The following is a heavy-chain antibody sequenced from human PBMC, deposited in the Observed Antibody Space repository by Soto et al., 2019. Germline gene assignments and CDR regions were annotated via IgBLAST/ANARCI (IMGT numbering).Heavy chain of an antibody. CDR3: ARLGLIEADPFDI. D-gene: IGHD3-16*01. CDR2: IYYIGST. Sequence: QVQLQASGPGLVKPSETLSLTCTVSGGSISNYYWSCIRQPPGKGLEWIGYIYYIGSTNYNPSLKSRVTVSLDTSKTQFSLKLSSVTAADTAVYYCARLGLIEADPFDIWGQGTMVTVSS. V-gene: IGHV4-59*01. CDR1: GGSISNYY. J-gene: IGHJ3*02.